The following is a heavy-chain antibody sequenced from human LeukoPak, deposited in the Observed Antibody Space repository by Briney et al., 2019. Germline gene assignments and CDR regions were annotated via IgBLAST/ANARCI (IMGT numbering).Heavy chain of an antibody. V-gene: IGHV1-18*01. CDR2: ISAYNGNT. CDR3: ARGSAIAVAAPIDY. Sequence: GASVKVSCKASGYTFTSYGISWVRQAPRQGLEWMGWISAYNGNTNYAQKLQGRVTMTTDTSTSTAYMELRSLRSDDTAVYYCARGSAIAVAAPIDYWGQGTLVTVSS. J-gene: IGHJ4*02. D-gene: IGHD6-19*01. CDR1: GYTFTSYG.